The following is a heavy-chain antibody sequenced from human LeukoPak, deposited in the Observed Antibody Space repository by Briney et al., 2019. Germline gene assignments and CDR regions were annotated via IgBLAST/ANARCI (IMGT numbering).Heavy chain of an antibody. CDR3: ARAYDSSGYWFDP. J-gene: IGHJ5*02. CDR1: GFTFSSYA. Sequence: GRSLRLSCAASGFTFSSYAMHWVRQAPGKGLEWVAVISYDGSNKYYADSVKGRFTISRDNAKNTLYLQMNSLRAEDTAVYYCARAYDSSGYWFDPWGQGTLVTVSS. V-gene: IGHV3-30-3*01. D-gene: IGHD3-22*01. CDR2: ISYDGSNK.